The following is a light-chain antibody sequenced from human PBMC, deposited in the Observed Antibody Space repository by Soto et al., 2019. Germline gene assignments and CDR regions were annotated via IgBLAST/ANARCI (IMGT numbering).Light chain of an antibody. CDR3: QQYASSRP. Sequence: EIVMTQSPATLSVSPGERATLSCRASQSVSNNYLACYHQKPGQHNRLFIYGASKRVTGIPDRFSGSGCGTEFTLTISRMETEDFAVYYCQQYASSRPFGKGPKV. J-gene: IGKJ1*01. CDR1: QSVSNNY. CDR2: GAS. V-gene: IGKV3-20*01.